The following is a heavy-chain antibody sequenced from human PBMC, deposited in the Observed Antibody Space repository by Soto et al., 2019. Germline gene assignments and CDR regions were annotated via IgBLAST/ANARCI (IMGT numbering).Heavy chain of an antibody. CDR1: GGTFSSYT. CDR2: IIPILGIA. D-gene: IGHD6-19*01. Sequence: QVQLVQSGAEVKKPGSSVKVSCKASGGTFSSYTISWVRQAPGQGLEWMGRIIPILGIANYAQKFQCRVTITADKSTSPAYMELSSLRSEDTAVYYCARDRALGQWLVQGYGWFDPWGQGTLVTVSS. J-gene: IGHJ5*02. V-gene: IGHV1-69*08. CDR3: ARDRALGQWLVQGYGWFDP.